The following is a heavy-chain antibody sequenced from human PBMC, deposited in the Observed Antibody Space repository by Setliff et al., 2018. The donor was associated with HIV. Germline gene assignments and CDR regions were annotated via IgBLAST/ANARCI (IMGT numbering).Heavy chain of an antibody. J-gene: IGHJ3*02. CDR1: GYTFTTYD. D-gene: IGHD6-13*01. CDR2: FDPEDGGT. Sequence: ASVKVSCKASGYTFTTYDINWVRQAPGKGLEWMGGFDPEDGGTIHAQKFQGRVTMTEDTSTDTAYMELRSLRSEDTAVYYCARGLAAAGAFDIWGQGTMVTVSS. CDR3: ARGLAAAGAFDI. V-gene: IGHV1-24*01.